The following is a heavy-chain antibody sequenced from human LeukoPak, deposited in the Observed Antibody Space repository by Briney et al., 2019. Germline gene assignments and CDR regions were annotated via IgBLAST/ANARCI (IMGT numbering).Heavy chain of an antibody. CDR3: ARDKIAAAGAPTLYYYYGMDV. V-gene: IGHV4-4*07. CDR2: IYTSGST. Sequence: PSETLSLTCTVSGGSISSYYWSWIRQPAGKGPEWIGRIYTSGSTNYNPSLKSRVTMSVDTSKNQFSLKLSSVTAADTAVYYCARDKIAAAGAPTLYYYYGMDVWGQGTTVTVSS. J-gene: IGHJ6*02. CDR1: GGSISSYY. D-gene: IGHD6-13*01.